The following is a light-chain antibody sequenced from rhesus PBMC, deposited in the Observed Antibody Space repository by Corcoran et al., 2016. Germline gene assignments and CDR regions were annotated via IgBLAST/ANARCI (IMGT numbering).Light chain of an antibody. CDR3: CSYTTSSTYI. CDR1: SSDVGGYHN. J-gene: IGLJ1*01. V-gene: IGLV2S7*01. CDR2: DVS. Sequence: QSAPTQPPSVSGSPGQSVTISCTGTSSDVGGYHNVSWYQQHPGKAPKLMIYDVSKRPSGVSDRFSGSKSGNTASLTIAGLQAEDEAYYYCCSYTTSSTYIFGAGTRLTVL.